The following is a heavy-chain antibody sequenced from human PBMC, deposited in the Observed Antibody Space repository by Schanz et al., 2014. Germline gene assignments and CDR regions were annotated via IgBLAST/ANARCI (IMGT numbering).Heavy chain of an antibody. CDR3: AREYASTWFESNVMAGRIDN. CDR1: GFTFNTYT. CDR2: ITPHSYI. Sequence: EVQLVESGGGLVKPGGSLRLSCAASGFTFNTYTMDWVRQAPGKGLEWVSSITPHSYISYADSVKGRFTFSRDNAKNSLYLQMNSLRAEDTAVYYCAREYASTWFESNVMAGRIDNWGQGTLVTVSS. J-gene: IGHJ4*02. D-gene: IGHD2-8*01. V-gene: IGHV3-21*02.